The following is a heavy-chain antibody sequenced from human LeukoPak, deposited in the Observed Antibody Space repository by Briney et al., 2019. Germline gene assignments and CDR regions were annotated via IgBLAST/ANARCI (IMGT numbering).Heavy chain of an antibody. V-gene: IGHV3-64*04. CDR2: ISSNGGTT. J-gene: IGHJ5*02. D-gene: IGHD5-18*01. Sequence: GGSLRLSCSASGLTFSSYAMHWVRQAPGKGLEYVSTISSNGGTTYYADSVKGRFTISRDNSKNTLYLQMNSLRAEDTAVYYCAKELRGYSYGLRNNWFDPWGQGTLVTVSS. CDR3: AKELRGYSYGLRNNWFDP. CDR1: GLTFSSYA.